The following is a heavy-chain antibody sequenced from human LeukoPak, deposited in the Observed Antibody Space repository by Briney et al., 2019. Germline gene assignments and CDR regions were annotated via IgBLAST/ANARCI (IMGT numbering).Heavy chain of an antibody. V-gene: IGHV1-18*01. CDR2: ISPYNGDT. J-gene: IGHJ4*02. D-gene: IGHD3-10*01. Sequence: ASVKVSCKASGYTFTSYGISWVRQAPGQGLEWLGWISPYNGDTDYAPKFQGRVTMTTDTFTSTAYMDLRSLRSDDTAVYYCARVRRGAGSYSRRDFDYWGQGTLVTVSS. CDR3: ARVRRGAGSYSRRDFDY. CDR1: GYTFTSYG.